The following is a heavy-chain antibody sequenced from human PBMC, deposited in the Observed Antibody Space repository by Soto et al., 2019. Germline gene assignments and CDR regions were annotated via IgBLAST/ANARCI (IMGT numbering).Heavy chain of an antibody. CDR3: ARDPSTGYADY. J-gene: IGHJ4*02. Sequence: EVQLLESGGDLVQPGGTLRLSCTASGFTFSDYAINWVRQAPGKGLEWVSTISSSGDSTYYADSVKGRFTISRDNSKNTLSLQMNSLRAEDTAVYYCARDPSTGYADYWGQGTLATVSS. D-gene: IGHD3-9*01. V-gene: IGHV3-23*01. CDR1: GFTFSDYA. CDR2: ISSSGDST.